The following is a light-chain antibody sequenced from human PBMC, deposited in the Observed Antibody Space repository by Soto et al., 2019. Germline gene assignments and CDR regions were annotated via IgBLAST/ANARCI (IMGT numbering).Light chain of an antibody. CDR2: DAS. CDR3: QHYHKSPMYT. V-gene: IGKV3-20*01. CDR1: QSVSSSY. Sequence: EIVLTQSPGTLSLSPGERATLSCRASQSVSSSYLAWYQQKPGQAPRLLIYDASSRPTGIPDRFGGSGSGTDFTLTISRLEPEDFAVYYCQHYHKSPMYTFGQGTKLEI. J-gene: IGKJ2*01.